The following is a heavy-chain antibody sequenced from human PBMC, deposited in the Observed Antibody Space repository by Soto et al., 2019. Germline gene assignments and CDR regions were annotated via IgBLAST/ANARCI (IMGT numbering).Heavy chain of an antibody. Sequence: ASVKVSCKATGYTFTSYAMHWVRQAPGQRLDWMGWINAGNGNTKYSQKFQGRVTITRDTSASTAYMELSSLRSEDTAVYYCASQYYDYIWGSYNGPLFDYWGQGTLVTVSS. V-gene: IGHV1-3*01. D-gene: IGHD3-16*01. J-gene: IGHJ4*02. CDR3: ASQYYDYIWGSYNGPLFDY. CDR2: INAGNGNT. CDR1: GYTFTSYA.